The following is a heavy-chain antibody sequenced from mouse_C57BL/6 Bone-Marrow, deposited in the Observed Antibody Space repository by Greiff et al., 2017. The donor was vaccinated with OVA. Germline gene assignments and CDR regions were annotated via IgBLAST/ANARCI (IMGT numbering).Heavy chain of an antibody. CDR3: ARRCGYDVYYFDY. J-gene: IGHJ2*01. CDR1: GYTFTSYW. Sequence: QVQLKQPGAELVKPGASVKLSCKASGYTFTSYWMHWVKQRPGRGLEWIGRIDPNSGGTKYNEKFKSKATLTVDKPSSTAYMQLSSLTSEDSAVYYCARRCGYDVYYFDYWGQGTTLTVSS. CDR2: IDPNSGGT. V-gene: IGHV1-72*01. D-gene: IGHD2-2*01.